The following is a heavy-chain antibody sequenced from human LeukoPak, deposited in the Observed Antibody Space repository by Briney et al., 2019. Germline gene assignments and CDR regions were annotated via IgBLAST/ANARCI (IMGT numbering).Heavy chain of an antibody. Sequence: GVSLRLSCAASGFSFTTYWMTWVRQAPGKGLEWVANIQKDGSEKNYVESVKGRFTISRDNAENSLYLQVNSLRAEDTAVYYCARAAAGYYFDYWGQGTLVTVSS. CDR1: GFSFTTYW. CDR3: ARAAAGYYFDY. V-gene: IGHV3-7*05. CDR2: IQKDGSEK. D-gene: IGHD6-13*01. J-gene: IGHJ4*02.